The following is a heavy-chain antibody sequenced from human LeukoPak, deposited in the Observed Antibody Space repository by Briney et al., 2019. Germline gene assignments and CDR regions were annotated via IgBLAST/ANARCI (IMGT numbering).Heavy chain of an antibody. D-gene: IGHD2-2*01. CDR2: ISTDSSYK. V-gene: IGHV3-21*01. J-gene: IGHJ4*02. CDR1: GFSFGNYT. Sequence: KSGGSLRLSCAASGFSFGNYTMSWVRQFPGKRLEWVSSISTDSSYKYYGGSLRGRFSISRDNAKKSLYLQMSGLRVDDTAVYYCVREVDGQFVWGQGTLVTVSS. CDR3: VREVDGQFV.